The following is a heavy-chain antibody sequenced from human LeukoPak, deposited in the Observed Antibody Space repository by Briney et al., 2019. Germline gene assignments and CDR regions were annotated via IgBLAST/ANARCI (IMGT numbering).Heavy chain of an antibody. CDR3: AKDYCSSTSCCGIDY. D-gene: IGHD2-2*01. J-gene: IGHJ4*02. CDR1: GFTFSSYG. Sequence: PGGSLRLSCAASGFTFSSYGMHWVRQAPGKGLEWVAVISYDGGNKYYADSVEGRLTISRDNSKNTLYLEMNSLNAEDTAVYYCAKDYCSSTSCCGIDYWGQRTRVRLSS. CDR2: ISYDGGNK. V-gene: IGHV3-30*18.